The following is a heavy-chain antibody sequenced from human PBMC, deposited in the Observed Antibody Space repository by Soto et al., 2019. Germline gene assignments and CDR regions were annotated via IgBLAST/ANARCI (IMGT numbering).Heavy chain of an antibody. Sequence: GGSLRLSCAASGFTFSSYAMSWVRQAPGKGLEWVSAISGSGGSTYYADSVKGRFTISRDNSKNTLYLQMNSLRAEDTAVYYCAKVYDILTGYYMFDPWGQGTLVTVSS. J-gene: IGHJ5*02. CDR3: AKVYDILTGYYMFDP. CDR2: ISGSGGST. V-gene: IGHV3-23*01. CDR1: GFTFSSYA. D-gene: IGHD3-9*01.